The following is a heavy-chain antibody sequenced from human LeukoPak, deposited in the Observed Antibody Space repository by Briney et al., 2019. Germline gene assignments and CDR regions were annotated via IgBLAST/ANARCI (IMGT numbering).Heavy chain of an antibody. CDR2: MNPNSGNT. J-gene: IGHJ6*03. CDR1: GYTFTSYD. CDR3: ARGRYYDFWSGHWGHYYMDV. D-gene: IGHD3-3*01. V-gene: IGHV1-8*03. Sequence: ASVKVSCKASGYTFTSYDINWVRQATGQGLEWMGWMNPNSGNTGYAQKFQGRVTITRNTSISTAYMELSSLRSEDTAVYYCARGRYYDFWSGHWGHYYMDVWGKGTTVTVSS.